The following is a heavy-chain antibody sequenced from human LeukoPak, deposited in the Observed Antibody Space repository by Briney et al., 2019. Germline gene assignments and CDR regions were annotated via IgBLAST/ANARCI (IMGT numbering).Heavy chain of an antibody. J-gene: IGHJ6*03. CDR1: GFAVSFNY. D-gene: IGHD6-19*01. Sequence: PGGSLRLSCAASGFAVSFNYMSWVRQAPGKGLEWISVIYSGGSTYYADSEKGRFTISRDDSKNTLYLQMNSLRAEDTAIYYCARAQWRTYSYYYMDVWGKGTTVTVSS. V-gene: IGHV3-53*01. CDR2: IYSGGST. CDR3: ARAQWRTYSYYYMDV.